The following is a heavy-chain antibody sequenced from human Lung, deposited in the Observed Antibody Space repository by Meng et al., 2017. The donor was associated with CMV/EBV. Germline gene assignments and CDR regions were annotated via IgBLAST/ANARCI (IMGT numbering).Heavy chain of an antibody. CDR2: ISAYNGRT. Sequence: ASXXVSXKASGYTFISYGISWVRQAPGQGLEWMGWISAYNGRTNYAQKFQGRVTMTTDTSTNTAYTELRSLRSDDTAVYFCARGGYSDYDVRGSDYYYGMDVWXQGNXVTVSS. D-gene: IGHD5-12*01. CDR1: GYTFISYG. CDR3: ARGGYSDYDVRGSDYYYGMDV. J-gene: IGHJ6*02. V-gene: IGHV1-18*01.